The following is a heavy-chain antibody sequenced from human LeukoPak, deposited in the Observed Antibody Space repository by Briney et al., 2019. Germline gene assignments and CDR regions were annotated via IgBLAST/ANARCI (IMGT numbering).Heavy chain of an antibody. CDR1: GFTVSSNH. V-gene: IGHV3-53*01. J-gene: IGHJ4*02. CDR3: GSSGTDTRFDY. D-gene: IGHD3-10*01. Sequence: GGSLRLSCAASGFTVSSNHMSWVRQAPGKGLEWASIIYSSGTTYYAESVKGRFTISRDNSKNMLYLQMNSLRAEDTAVYYCGSSGTDTRFDYWGQGTLVTVGS. CDR2: IYSSGTT.